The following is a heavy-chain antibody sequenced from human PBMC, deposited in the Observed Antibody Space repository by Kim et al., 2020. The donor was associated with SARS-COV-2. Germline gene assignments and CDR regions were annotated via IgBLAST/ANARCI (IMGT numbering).Heavy chain of an antibody. J-gene: IGHJ2*01. CDR1: GFTFSSYA. V-gene: IGHV3-23*01. CDR3: AKDLGYFVLARYYYGSGSYDFDL. Sequence: GGSLRLSCAVSGFTFSSYAMSWVRQAPGKGLEWVSAISGSGGSTYYADSVKGRFTISRDNSKNTLYLQMNSLRTEDTAVYYCAKDLGYFVLARYYYGSGSYDFDLWGRGTLVTVSS. D-gene: IGHD3-10*01. CDR2: ISGSGGST.